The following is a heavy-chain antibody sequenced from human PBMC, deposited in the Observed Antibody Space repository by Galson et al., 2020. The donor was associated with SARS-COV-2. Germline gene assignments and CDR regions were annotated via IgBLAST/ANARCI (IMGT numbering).Heavy chain of an antibody. J-gene: IGHJ6*03. CDR3: ARGGFPYYYYMDG. V-gene: IGHV3-49*03. CDR2: IRSRTYDGTT. CDR1: GFTFGDFA. Sequence: LRLSCTVAGFTFGDFAMSWFRQAPGKGLEWVGFIRSRTYDGTTEYAASVKDRFTISRDDSKNVAYLQMNSLITEDTAVYYCARGGFPYYYYMDGWGKGTTVTVSS.